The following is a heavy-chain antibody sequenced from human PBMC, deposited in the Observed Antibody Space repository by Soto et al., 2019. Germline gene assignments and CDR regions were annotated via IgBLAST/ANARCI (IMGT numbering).Heavy chain of an antibody. J-gene: IGHJ5*02. CDR3: ARLPSGDYGFDL. Sequence: QDQLVQSGAEVQKPGASVKVSCKASGHSFRSYSFQWVRQAPGQRLEWMGWINAGNGNTKYSQKLQGRVTIIRDTSASTAYMELSSLRSEDTAVYYCARLPSGDYGFDLWGQGTLVTVSS. CDR2: INAGNGNT. CDR1: GHSFRSYS. D-gene: IGHD4-17*01. V-gene: IGHV1-3*01.